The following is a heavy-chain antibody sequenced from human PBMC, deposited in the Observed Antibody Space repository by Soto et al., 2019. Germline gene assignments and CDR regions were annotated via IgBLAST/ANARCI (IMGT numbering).Heavy chain of an antibody. Sequence: SETLSLTCAVSGGSIGGVGYSWTWIRQPPGGGLEWIGYMYHSGTFLKSPSLKTRLTMSLDMSKNQFSLTLNSMTAADTAVYYCARAQFYSGSGNYNNLMFDAWGQGIQVTVSS. CDR3: ARAQFYSGSGNYNNLMFDA. D-gene: IGHD3-10*01. J-gene: IGHJ5*02. CDR1: GGSIGGVGYS. V-gene: IGHV4-30-2*01. CDR2: MYHSGTF.